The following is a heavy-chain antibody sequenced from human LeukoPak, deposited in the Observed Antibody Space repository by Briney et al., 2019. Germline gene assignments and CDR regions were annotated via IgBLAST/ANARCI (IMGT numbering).Heavy chain of an antibody. Sequence: SETLSLTCTVSGYSISSSSYYWGWVRQPPGKGLEWIGSIYHSGSTYYNPSLKSRVTISVDTSKNQFSLKLSSVTAADTAVYYCAIGTGDYADYWGQGTLVTVSS. D-gene: IGHD4-17*01. J-gene: IGHJ4*02. V-gene: IGHV4-39*07. CDR2: IYHSGST. CDR3: AIGTGDYADY. CDR1: GYSISSSSYY.